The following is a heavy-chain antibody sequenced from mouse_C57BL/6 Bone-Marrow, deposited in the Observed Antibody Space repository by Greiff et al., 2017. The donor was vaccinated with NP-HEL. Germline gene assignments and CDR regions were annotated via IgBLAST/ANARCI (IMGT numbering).Heavy chain of an antibody. CDR3: ARQPWFAY. CDR2: ISNGGGST. V-gene: IGHV5-12*01. J-gene: IGHJ3*01. Sequence: EVMLVESGGGLVQPGGSLKLSCAASGFTFSDYYMYWVRQTPVKRLEWVAYISNGGGSTYYPDTVKGRFTISRDNAKNTLYLQMSRLKSEDTAMYYCARQPWFAYWGQGTLVTVSA. CDR1: GFTFSDYY.